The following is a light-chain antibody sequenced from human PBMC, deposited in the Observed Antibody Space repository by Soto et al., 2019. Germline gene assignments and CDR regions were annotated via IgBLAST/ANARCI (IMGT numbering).Light chain of an antibody. CDR2: GAS. CDR3: QQYNTWLWT. Sequence: EVVMTQSPATLSVSPGERVTLSCRASQSINAHLAWYQQKPGQAPRLLIHGASTRATGIPARVSGSGFGTEFILTISSLHSEDFAIYYCQQYNTWLWTFGQGTKVEI. CDR1: QSINAH. V-gene: IGKV3-15*01. J-gene: IGKJ1*01.